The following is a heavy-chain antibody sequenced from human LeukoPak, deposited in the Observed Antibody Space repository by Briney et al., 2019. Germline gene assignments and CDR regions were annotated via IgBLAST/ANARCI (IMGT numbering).Heavy chain of an antibody. CDR2: IYTSGST. D-gene: IGHD3-16*02. CDR1: GGSISSYY. CDR3: AAGSSYPPGELDY. Sequence: PSETLSLTCTVSGGSISSYYWSWIRQPAGKGLEWIGRIYTSGSTIYNPSLKRRVTISVDTSKNQFSLKLRSVTAADTAVYYCAAGSSYPPGELDYWGQGTLVTVSS. V-gene: IGHV4-4*07. J-gene: IGHJ4*02.